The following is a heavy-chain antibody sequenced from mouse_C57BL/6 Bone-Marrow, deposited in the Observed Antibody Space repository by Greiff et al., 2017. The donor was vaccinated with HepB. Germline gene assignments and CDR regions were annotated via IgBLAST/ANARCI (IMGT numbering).Heavy chain of an antibody. J-gene: IGHJ3*01. V-gene: IGHV1-55*01. CDR3: ARTYDGYSAWFAY. D-gene: IGHD2-3*01. CDR1: GYTFTSYW. CDR2: IYPGCGST. Sequence: QVQLQQPGAELVKPGASVKMSCKASGYTFTSYWITWVKQRPGQGLEWIGDIYPGCGSTNYNEKFKSKATLTVDTSSSTAYMQLSSLTSEDSAVYYCARTYDGYSAWFAYWGQGTLVTVSA.